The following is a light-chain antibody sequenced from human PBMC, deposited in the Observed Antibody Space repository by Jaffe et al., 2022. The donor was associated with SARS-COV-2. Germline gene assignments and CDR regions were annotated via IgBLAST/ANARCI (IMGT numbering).Light chain of an antibody. Sequence: DIQMTQSPSSLSASVGDRVTITCRASQSISSYLNWYQQKPGKAPKLLIYAASSLQSGVPSRFSGSGSGTDFSLTISSLQREDFATYYCQQSYSRTFGQGTKVEIK. V-gene: IGKV1-39*01. J-gene: IGKJ1*01. CDR1: QSISSY. CDR3: QQSYSRT. CDR2: AAS.